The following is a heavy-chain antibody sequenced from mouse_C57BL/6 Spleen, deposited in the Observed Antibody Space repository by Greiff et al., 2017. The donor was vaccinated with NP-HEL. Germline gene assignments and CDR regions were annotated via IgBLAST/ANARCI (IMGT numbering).Heavy chain of an antibody. V-gene: IGHV5-17*01. CDR2: ISSGSSTI. Sequence: EVQRVESGGGLVKPGGSLKLSCAASGFTFSDYGMHWVRQAPEKGLEWVAYISSGSSTIYYADTVKGRFTISRDNAKNTLFLQMTSLRSEDTAMYYCARDLDDGYDERYFDVWGTGTTVTGSS. CDR1: GFTFSDYG. CDR3: ARDLDDGYDERYFDV. J-gene: IGHJ1*03. D-gene: IGHD2-2*01.